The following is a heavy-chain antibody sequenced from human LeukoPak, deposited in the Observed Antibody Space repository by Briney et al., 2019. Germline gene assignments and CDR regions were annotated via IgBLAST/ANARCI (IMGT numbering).Heavy chain of an antibody. J-gene: IGHJ6*02. CDR2: IWYDGSNK. CDR3: ARRVGGMDV. Sequence: SGGSPRLSCAASGFTFSNYGMHWVRQAPGKGLEWVALIWYDGSNKYYADSVKGRFTISRDNSKNTLYLQMNSLRAEDTAVYYCARRVGGMDVWGQGTTVTVSS. V-gene: IGHV3-30*19. CDR1: GFTFSNYG.